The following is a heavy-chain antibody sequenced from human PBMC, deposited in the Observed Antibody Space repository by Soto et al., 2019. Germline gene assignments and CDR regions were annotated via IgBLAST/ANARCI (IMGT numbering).Heavy chain of an antibody. D-gene: IGHD3-16*01. CDR2: INHSGST. V-gene: IGHV4-34*01. CDR1: GWSFSGYY. CDR3: ARSAAAYYDYVWGSPYYFDY. Sequence: LETLSLTCAFYGWSFSGYYWSWIRQPPGTGLEWIGEINHSGSTNYNPSLKSRVTISVDTSKNQFSLKLSSVTAADTAVYYCARSAAAYYDYVWGSPYYFDYWGQGTLVTVSS. J-gene: IGHJ4*02.